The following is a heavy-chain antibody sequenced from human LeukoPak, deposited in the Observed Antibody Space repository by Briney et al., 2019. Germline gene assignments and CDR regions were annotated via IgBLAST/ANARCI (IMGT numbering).Heavy chain of an antibody. CDR1: GYTLTELS. Sequence: ASVKVSCKVSGYTLTELSMHWVRQAPGKGLEWMGGSDPEDGETIYAQKFQGRVTMTEDTSTDTAYMELSSLRSEDTAVYYCATSRPEYHYDILTGYHYRNWFDPWGQGTLVTVSS. V-gene: IGHV1-24*01. D-gene: IGHD3-9*01. CDR3: ATSRPEYHYDILTGYHYRNWFDP. CDR2: SDPEDGET. J-gene: IGHJ5*02.